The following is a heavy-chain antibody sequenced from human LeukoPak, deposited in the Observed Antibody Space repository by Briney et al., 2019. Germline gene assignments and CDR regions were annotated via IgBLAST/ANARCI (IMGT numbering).Heavy chain of an antibody. J-gene: IGHJ3*02. CDR1: GYTFTGYY. Sequence: GASVKVSCKASGYTFTGYYMHWVRQAPGQGLEWMGWINPNSGGINYAQKFQGRVTMTRDTSISTAYMELSRLRSDDTAVYYCACHRDYYGSGSYLAFDIWGQGTMVTVSS. CDR2: INPNSGGI. D-gene: IGHD3-10*01. V-gene: IGHV1-2*02. CDR3: ACHRDYYGSGSYLAFDI.